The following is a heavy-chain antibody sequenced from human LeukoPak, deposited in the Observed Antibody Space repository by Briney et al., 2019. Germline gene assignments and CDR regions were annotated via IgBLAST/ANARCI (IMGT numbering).Heavy chain of an antibody. CDR1: GFTFSSYA. D-gene: IGHD3-10*01. CDR2: ISGSGGST. V-gene: IGHV3-23*01. J-gene: IGHJ4*02. CDR3: AKAKRFGELLSAY. Sequence: GGSLRLSCAASGFTFSSYAMSWVRQAPGKGLEWVSAISGSGGSTYYADSVKGRFTISRDDSKNTLYLQKNSLRAEDTAVYYCAKAKRFGELLSAYWGQGTLVTVSS.